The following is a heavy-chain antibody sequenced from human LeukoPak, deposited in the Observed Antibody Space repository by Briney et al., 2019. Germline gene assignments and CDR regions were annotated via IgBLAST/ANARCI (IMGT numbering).Heavy chain of an antibody. CDR3: AGAGGVVIGLVTAFDI. Sequence: ASVKVSCKASEYSLTGYYMHWVRQAPGQGLEWMGWINPNSGGTNYAQKFQGRVTMTRDTSISTAYMELSRLRSDDTAVYYCAGAGGVVIGLVTAFDIWGQGTMVTVSS. V-gene: IGHV1-2*02. CDR2: INPNSGGT. D-gene: IGHD3-3*01. CDR1: EYSLTGYY. J-gene: IGHJ3*02.